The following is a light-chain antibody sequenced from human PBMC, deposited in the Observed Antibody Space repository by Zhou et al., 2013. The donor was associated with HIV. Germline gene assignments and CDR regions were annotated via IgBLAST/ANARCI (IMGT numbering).Light chain of an antibody. CDR1: QSLLHSDGKTY. Sequence: DIVMTQTPLSLSVTPGQPASISCKSSQSLLHSDGKTYLYWYLQKPGQPPQLLIYEVSNRFSGVSDRFNGSGSGTDFTLKISRVEAEDVGIYYCVQCLENPLITLGQGTRLEIK. J-gene: IGKJ5*01. CDR3: VQCLENPLIT. CDR2: EVS. V-gene: IGKV2D-29*01.